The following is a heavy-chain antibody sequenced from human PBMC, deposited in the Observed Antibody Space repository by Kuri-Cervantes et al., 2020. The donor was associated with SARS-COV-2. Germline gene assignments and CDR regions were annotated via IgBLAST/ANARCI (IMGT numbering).Heavy chain of an antibody. J-gene: IGHJ4*02. CDR1: GFTFSSYA. CDR3: ARIPVYSRSGVVPEAHPDY. V-gene: IGHV3-30-3*01. D-gene: IGHD2-2*01. CDR2: ISYDGSNK. Sequence: GESLKISCAASGFTFSSYAMHWVRQAPGKGLEWVAVISYDGSNKYYADSVKGRFTISRDNSKNTLYLQMNSLRAEDTAVYYCARIPVYSRSGVVPEAHPDYWGQGTLVTVSS.